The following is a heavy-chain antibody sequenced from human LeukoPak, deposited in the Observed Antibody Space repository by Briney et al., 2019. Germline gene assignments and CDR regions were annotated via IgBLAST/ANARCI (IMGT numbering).Heavy chain of an antibody. V-gene: IGHV3-30*02. CDR3: ARDTDSSSLYYFDY. CDR1: GFTFSSYG. CDR2: MRYDGSNR. D-gene: IGHD6-6*01. J-gene: IGHJ4*02. Sequence: GGSLRLSCAASGFTFSSYGMHWVRQAPGKGLEWVAFMRYDGSNRNYADSVKGRFTISRDNSKNTLYLQMNSLRAEDTAVYYCARDTDSSSLYYFDYWGQGTLVTVSS.